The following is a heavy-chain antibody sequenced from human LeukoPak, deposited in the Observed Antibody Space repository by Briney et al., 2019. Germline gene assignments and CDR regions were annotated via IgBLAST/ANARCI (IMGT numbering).Heavy chain of an antibody. CDR3: ARSPLHSSGYSLDY. D-gene: IGHD3-22*01. J-gene: IGHJ4*02. CDR1: GGSFSGYY. Sequence: SETLSLTCAVYGGSFSGYYWSWIRQPPRKGLEWIGEINHSGSTNYNPSLKSRVTISVDTSKNQFSLKLSSVTAADTAVYYCARSPLHSSGYSLDYWGQGTLVTVSS. V-gene: IGHV4-34*01. CDR2: INHSGST.